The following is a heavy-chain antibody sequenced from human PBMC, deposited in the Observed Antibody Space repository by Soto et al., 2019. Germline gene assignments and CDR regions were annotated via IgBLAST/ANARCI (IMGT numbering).Heavy chain of an antibody. Sequence: ASVKVSCKASGYTFTSYGISWVRQAPGQGLEWMGWISAYNGNTNYAQKLQGRVTMTTDTSTSTAYMELRSLRSDDTAVYYCARVNSSYYDFWSGYYDAFDIWGQGTMVTVSS. J-gene: IGHJ3*02. CDR2: ISAYNGNT. CDR1: GYTFTSYG. V-gene: IGHV1-18*01. D-gene: IGHD3-3*01. CDR3: ARVNSSYYDFWSGYYDAFDI.